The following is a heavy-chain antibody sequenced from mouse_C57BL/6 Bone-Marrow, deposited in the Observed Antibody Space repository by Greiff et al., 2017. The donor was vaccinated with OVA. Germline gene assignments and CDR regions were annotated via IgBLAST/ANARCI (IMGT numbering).Heavy chain of an antibody. CDR3: ATSYYYGSSYPSYWYFDV. Sequence: QVQLQQPGTELVKPGASVKLSCKASGYTFTSYWMHWVKQRPGQGLEWIGNINPSNGGTNYNEKFKSKATLTVDKSSSTAYMQLSSLTSEDSAVYYCATSYYYGSSYPSYWYFDVWGTGTTATVSS. CDR1: GYTFTSYW. CDR2: INPSNGGT. V-gene: IGHV1-53*01. J-gene: IGHJ1*03. D-gene: IGHD1-1*01.